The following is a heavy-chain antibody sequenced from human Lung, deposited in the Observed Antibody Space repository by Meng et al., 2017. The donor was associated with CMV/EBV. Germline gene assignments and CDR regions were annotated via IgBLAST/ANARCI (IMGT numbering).Heavy chain of an antibody. Sequence: FDDYSMSWFRQAPGKGLEWVSYISTTTSTIKYADSVKGRFTISRANAKNSLYLQMNSLRAEDTAVYYCARVYGDYHGVAVRDYFDYWGQGTLVTVSS. CDR3: ARVYGDYHGVAVRDYFDY. CDR2: ISTTTSTI. D-gene: IGHD4-17*01. V-gene: IGHV3-11*01. J-gene: IGHJ4*02. CDR1: FDDYS.